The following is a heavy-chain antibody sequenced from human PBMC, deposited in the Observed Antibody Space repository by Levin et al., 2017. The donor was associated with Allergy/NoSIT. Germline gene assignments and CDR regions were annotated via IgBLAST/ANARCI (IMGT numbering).Heavy chain of an antibody. D-gene: IGHD6-6*01. J-gene: IGHJ4*02. CDR2: ISSSSSSI. CDR1: GFTFSTYG. CDR3: ARDLASSSALDY. Sequence: GGSLRLSCAASGFTFSTYGMNWVRQAPGKGLEWVSYISSSSSSIFYADSVKGRFTISRDIAKNSLFLQMTNLRDEDTAVYYCARDLASSSALDYWGQGTLVTVSS. V-gene: IGHV3-48*02.